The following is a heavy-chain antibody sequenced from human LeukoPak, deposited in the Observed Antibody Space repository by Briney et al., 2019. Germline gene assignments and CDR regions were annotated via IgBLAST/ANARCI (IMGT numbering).Heavy chain of an antibody. V-gene: IGHV3-11*01. Sequence: KPGGSLRLSCAASGFTFSDYYMSWIRQAPGKGLEWVSYISSSGSTIYYADSVKGRFTISRDNAKNSLYLQMNSLRAEDTAVYYCARLLRGGLTYYYDSSGHFDWYFDLWGRGTLVTVSS. CDR1: GFTFSDYY. J-gene: IGHJ2*01. CDR2: ISSSGSTI. CDR3: ARLLRGGLTYYYDSSGHFDWYFDL. D-gene: IGHD3-22*01.